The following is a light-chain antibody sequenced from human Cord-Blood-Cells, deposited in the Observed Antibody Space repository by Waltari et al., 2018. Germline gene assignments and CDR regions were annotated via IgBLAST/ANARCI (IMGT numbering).Light chain of an antibody. CDR1: SSDVGGYNY. CDR3: CSYAGSYTLV. J-gene: IGLJ2*01. Sequence: QSALTQPRSVSGSPGQSVTISCTGTSSDVGGYNYASWYQQHPGKAPKLMIYDVSKRPSGVPDRFSGSKSGNTAALTISGLQAEDEAEYYCCSYAGSYTLVFGGGTKLTVL. V-gene: IGLV2-11*01. CDR2: DVS.